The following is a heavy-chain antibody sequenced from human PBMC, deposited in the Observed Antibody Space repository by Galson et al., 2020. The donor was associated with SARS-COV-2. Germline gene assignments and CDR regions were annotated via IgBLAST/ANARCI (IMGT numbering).Heavy chain of an antibody. CDR3: ARDRGYSSDY. J-gene: IGHJ4*02. Sequence: GGSLRLSCEASGFTFRSDWMHWVRQAPGKGLVWVSRINSDGSTSNYADSVKGRFTTSRDNAKNTLYLQINSLRAEDTAVYYCARDRGYSSDYWGQGTLVTVSS. V-gene: IGHV3-74*01. CDR1: GFTFRSDW. D-gene: IGHD3-22*01. CDR2: INSDGSTS.